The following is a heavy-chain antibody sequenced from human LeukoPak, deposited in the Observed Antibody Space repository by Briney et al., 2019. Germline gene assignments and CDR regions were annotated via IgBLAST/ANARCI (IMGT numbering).Heavy chain of an antibody. CDR1: GGSISSYY. CDR3: ARHPHYYDSSGSHAFDI. J-gene: IGHJ3*02. Sequence: SETLSLTCTVSGGSISSYYWSWIRQPPGKGLEWIGYIYYSGSTNYNPSLKSRVTISVDTSKNQFSLKLSSVTAADTAVYYCARHPHYYDSSGSHAFDIWGQGTMVTVSS. D-gene: IGHD3-22*01. CDR2: IYYSGST. V-gene: IGHV4-59*08.